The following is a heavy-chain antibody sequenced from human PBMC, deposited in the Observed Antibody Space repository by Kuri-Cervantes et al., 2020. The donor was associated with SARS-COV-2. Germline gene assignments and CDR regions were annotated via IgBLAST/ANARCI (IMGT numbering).Heavy chain of an antibody. CDR2: ISGSGGST. V-gene: IGHV3-23*01. J-gene: IGHJ4*02. CDR1: GFTFSSVA. D-gene: IGHD3-9*01. Sequence: GESLKISCAASGFTFSSVAMSWVRQAPGKGLEWVSAISGSGGSTYYANSVKGRFTISSDNSKNTLFLQMNSLRAEDTAVYYCAYGTYYDILSGYLDFDYWGQGTLVTVSS. CDR3: AYGTYYDILSGYLDFDY.